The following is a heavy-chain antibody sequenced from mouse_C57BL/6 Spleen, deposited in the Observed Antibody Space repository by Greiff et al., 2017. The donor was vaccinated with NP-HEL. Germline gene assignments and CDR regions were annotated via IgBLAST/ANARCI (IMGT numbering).Heavy chain of an antibody. CDR3: ARWITTVPFFDY. V-gene: IGHV1-82*01. D-gene: IGHD1-1*01. CDR1: GYAFSSSW. J-gene: IGHJ2*01. Sequence: QVQLQQSGPELVKPGASVKISCKASGYAFSSSWMNWVKQRPGKGLEWIGRIYPGDGDTNYNGKFKGKATLTADKSSSTAYMQLSSLTSEDSAVQFCARWITTVPFFDYRGQGTTLTVSS. CDR2: IYPGDGDT.